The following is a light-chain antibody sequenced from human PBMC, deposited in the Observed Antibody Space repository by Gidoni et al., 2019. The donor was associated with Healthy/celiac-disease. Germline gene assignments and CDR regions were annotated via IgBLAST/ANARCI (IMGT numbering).Light chain of an antibody. CDR2: DAS. V-gene: IGKV3-11*01. J-gene: IGKJ3*01. CDR1: QSVSSY. Sequence: EIVSTQSPATLSLSPGERATLSCRASQSVSSYLAWYQQKPGQAPRLLIYDASNRASGIPARFSGSGSGTDFTLTISSLEPEDFAVYYCQQRSNWSFTFGPGTKVDIK. CDR3: QQRSNWSFT.